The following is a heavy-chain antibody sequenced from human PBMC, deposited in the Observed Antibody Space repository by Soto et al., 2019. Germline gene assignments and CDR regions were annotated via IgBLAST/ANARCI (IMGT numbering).Heavy chain of an antibody. CDR2: ISNSGHNA. CDR1: GFTFSSYA. D-gene: IGHD7-27*01. V-gene: IGHV3-23*01. J-gene: IGHJ5*02. Sequence: GGSLRLSCAASGFTFSSYAMNWVRQAPGKGLEWISVISNSGHNAYYADSVKGRFTISRDNSKNTLYLQIKSLRAEDTAAYYCEKGGPNFLNWFGPWGQGTLVTVSS. CDR3: EKGGPNFLNWFGP.